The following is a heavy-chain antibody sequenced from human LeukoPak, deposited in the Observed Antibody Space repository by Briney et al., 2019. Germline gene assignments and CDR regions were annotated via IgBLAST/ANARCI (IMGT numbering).Heavy chain of an antibody. J-gene: IGHJ4*02. D-gene: IGHD3-10*01. CDR1: GFTFSSYG. CDR2: IWYDGSNK. CDR3: AKPKGNYGSGSCIDY. Sequence: PGGSLRLSCAASGFTFSSYGMHWVRQAPGKGLQWVAVIWYDGSNKYYADSVKGRFTISRDNSKNKLCLQMNSLRAEDTAVYYCAKPKGNYGSGSCIDYWGQGTLVTVSS. V-gene: IGHV3-33*06.